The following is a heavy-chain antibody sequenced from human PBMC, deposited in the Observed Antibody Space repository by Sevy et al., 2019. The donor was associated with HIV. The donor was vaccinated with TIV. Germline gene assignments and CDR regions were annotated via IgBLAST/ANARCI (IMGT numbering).Heavy chain of an antibody. J-gene: IGHJ2*01. CDR2: ISYDGSNK. V-gene: IGHV3-30-3*01. D-gene: IGHD5-12*01. CDR1: GFTFSSYA. CDR3: ARVEEGMATIVHWYFDL. Sequence: GGSLRLSCAASGFTFSSYAMHWVRQAPGKGLEWVAVISYDGSNKYYADSVKGRFTISRDNSKNTLYLQMNSLRAEDTAVYYCARVEEGMATIVHWYFDLWGRGTLVTVSS.